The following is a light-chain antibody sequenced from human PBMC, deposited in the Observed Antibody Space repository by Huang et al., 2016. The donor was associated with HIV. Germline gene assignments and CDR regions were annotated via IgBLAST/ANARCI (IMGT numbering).Light chain of an antibody. Sequence: EIVMTQSPATLSVSPGERATLSCRASQSVSSNLAWYQQKPGQAPRLLIYGASTRGTGIPARFSGSGYGTEFTLNISSLQSEDFAVYYCQQYNNWPRTFGQGTKVEIK. CDR2: GAS. V-gene: IGKV3-15*01. J-gene: IGKJ1*01. CDR3: QQYNNWPRT. CDR1: QSVSSN.